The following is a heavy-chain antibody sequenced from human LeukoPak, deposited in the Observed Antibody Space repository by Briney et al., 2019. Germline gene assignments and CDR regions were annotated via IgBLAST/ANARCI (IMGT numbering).Heavy chain of an antibody. CDR2: ILPILGST. V-gene: IGHV1-69*05. J-gene: IGHJ4*02. Sequence: SVKVSCKASGGTFSRYAITWVRQAPGHGLEWMGGILPILGSTDYAQRFQGRVTIITDDSTTTAYMELSSLRYDDTAVYYSATAQIYCSRYSCYDAFFDFWGQGTRVTVSS. CDR1: GGTFSRYA. D-gene: IGHD2-15*01. CDR3: ATAQIYCSRYSCYDAFFDF.